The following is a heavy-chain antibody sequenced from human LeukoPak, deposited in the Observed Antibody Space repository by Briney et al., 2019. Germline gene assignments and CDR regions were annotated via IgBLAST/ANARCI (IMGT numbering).Heavy chain of an antibody. D-gene: IGHD4-11*01. CDR1: GFTFSSYE. CDR2: ISSSGSTI. CDR3: ARVRSTVTALDY. V-gene: IGHV3-48*03. Sequence: GGSLRLSCAASGFTFSSYEMNWVRQAPGKGLEWVSYISSSGSTIYYADSVKGRFTVPRDNAKNSLYLQMNSLRAEDTAIYYCARVRSTVTALDYWGQGTLVTVSS. J-gene: IGHJ4*02.